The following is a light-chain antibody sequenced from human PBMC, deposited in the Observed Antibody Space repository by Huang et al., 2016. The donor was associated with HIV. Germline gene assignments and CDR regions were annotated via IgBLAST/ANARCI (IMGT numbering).Light chain of an antibody. Sequence: ETVLTQSPGTLSLSPGERATLSCRASQSISSNYLAWYQQKPGQAPRLLIYGASTRATGIPDRFRGSGSGSGTDFTLTISSLEPEDFAVYYCQQYVSSLPYTFGQGTKLEIK. CDR1: QSISSNY. V-gene: IGKV3-20*01. CDR2: GAS. CDR3: QQYVSSLPYT. J-gene: IGKJ2*01.